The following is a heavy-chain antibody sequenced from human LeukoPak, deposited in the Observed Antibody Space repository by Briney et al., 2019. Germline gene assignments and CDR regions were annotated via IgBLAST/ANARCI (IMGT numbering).Heavy chain of an antibody. Sequence: PSETLSLTCTVSGGSISSSTHYWGWIRQPPGKGLEWIGNIYYRGSTYYNPSLKGRVTISVDTSKNQFSLKLSSVTAADTAVFYCARHMGFPWYFDLWGRGTLVTVSS. CDR3: ARHMGFPWYFDL. D-gene: IGHD3-10*01. J-gene: IGHJ2*01. CDR1: GGSISSSTHY. CDR2: IYYRGST. V-gene: IGHV4-39*01.